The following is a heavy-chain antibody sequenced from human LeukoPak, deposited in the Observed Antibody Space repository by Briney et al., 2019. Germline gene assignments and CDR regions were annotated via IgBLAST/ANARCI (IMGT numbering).Heavy chain of an antibody. CDR1: GGTFSSYA. CDR2: IIPILGIA. J-gene: IGHJ4*02. D-gene: IGHD3-22*01. CDR3: ARSTYYDSSGYYRGIDY. V-gene: IGHV1-69*04. Sequence: SVKVSCKASGGTFSSYAISWVRQAPGQGLEWMGRIIPILGIANYAQKFQGRVTITADKSTSTAYMELSSLRSEDTAVYYCARSTYYDSSGYYRGIDYWGQGTLVTVSS.